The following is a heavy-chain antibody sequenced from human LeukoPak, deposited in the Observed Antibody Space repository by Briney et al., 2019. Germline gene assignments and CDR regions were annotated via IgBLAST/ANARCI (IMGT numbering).Heavy chain of an antibody. CDR1: GDSMRSYF. D-gene: IGHD2-8*01. CDR3: ARVDGHFDY. CDR2: IYYSGAI. J-gene: IGHJ4*02. V-gene: IGHV4-59*12. Sequence: SETLSLTCTVSGDSMRSYFWSWIRQPPGKGLEWIGYIYYSGAINYNPFLKSRVTTSVDTSKNQFSLKLSSVTAADTAVYYCARVDGHFDYWGQGTLVTVSS.